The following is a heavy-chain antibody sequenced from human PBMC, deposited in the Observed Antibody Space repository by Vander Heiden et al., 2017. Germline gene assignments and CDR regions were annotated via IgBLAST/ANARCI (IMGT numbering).Heavy chain of an antibody. Sequence: QVHLQESGPGLVKPSETLSLTCNVSGGSIDTYYWTWIRQSAGKGLEWIGRIYTRGSTNYNPSLKSRVSMSVDTSKRQFSLKLSSGTAADTAVYYCARGGVGKYSNFDYWGQGTLVTVSS. CDR3: ARGGVGKYSNFDY. D-gene: IGHD2-15*01. CDR1: GGSIDTYY. CDR2: IYTRGST. J-gene: IGHJ4*02. V-gene: IGHV4-4*07.